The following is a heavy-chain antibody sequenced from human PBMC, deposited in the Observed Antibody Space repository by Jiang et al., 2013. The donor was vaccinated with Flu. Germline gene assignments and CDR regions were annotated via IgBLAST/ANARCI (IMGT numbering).Heavy chain of an antibody. CDR3: AREGYCSGYRCLRLPDY. V-gene: IGHV4-38-2*02. D-gene: IGHD2-15*01. CDR1: GYSISSGYY. Sequence: SLTCAVSGYSISSGYYWGWIRADPQGRDWEWIGSINRGGSTDYNPSLKSRVTISVDPSKNHFSLKLNSVAAADTAVYYCAREGYCSGYRCLRLPDYWGQGTLVTVSS. J-gene: IGHJ4*02. CDR2: INRGGST.